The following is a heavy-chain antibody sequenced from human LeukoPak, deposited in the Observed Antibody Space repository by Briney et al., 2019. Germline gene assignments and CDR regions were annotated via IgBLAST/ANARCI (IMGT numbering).Heavy chain of an antibody. J-gene: IGHJ4*02. CDR3: ARDSSYDFWSGYSWDLIDY. V-gene: IGHV3-33*01. CDR2: ISYDGKNI. D-gene: IGHD3-3*01. Sequence: GGSLRLSCAASGFSFSNHGFHWVRQAPGKGLDWVSAISYDGKNIHYADSVKGRFTISRDNSRNTVYLQMNSLRAEDTAVYYCARDSSYDFWSGYSWDLIDYWGQGTLVTVSS. CDR1: GFSFSNHG.